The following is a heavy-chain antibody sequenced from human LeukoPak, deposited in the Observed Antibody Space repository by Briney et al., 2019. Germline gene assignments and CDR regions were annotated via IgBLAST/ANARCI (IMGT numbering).Heavy chain of an antibody. CDR1: GDSFSGYY. CDR3: ARSWAGMYYPFYYFDY. Sequence: SETLSLTCAVYGDSFSGYYWSWIRQPPGKGLEWIAEINHRGATHYNPSLKSRVNISADTSKNQFSLHLDSVTAADTAVYYCARSWAGMYYPFYYFDYWGQGTLVTVSS. J-gene: IGHJ4*02. CDR2: INHRGAT. D-gene: IGHD1-26*01. V-gene: IGHV4-34*01.